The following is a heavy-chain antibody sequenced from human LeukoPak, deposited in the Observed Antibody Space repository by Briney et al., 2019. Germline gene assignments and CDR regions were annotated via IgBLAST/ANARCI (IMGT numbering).Heavy chain of an antibody. D-gene: IGHD1-26*01. CDR2: INHSGST. V-gene: IGHV4-34*01. Sequence: PSETLSLTCAVYGGSFSGYYWSWIRQPPGKGLEWIGEINHSGSTYYNPSLKSRVTISVDRSKNQFSLKLSSVTAADTAVYYCARGLRELPTYWGQGTLVTVSS. J-gene: IGHJ4*02. CDR3: ARGLRELPTY. CDR1: GGSFSGYY.